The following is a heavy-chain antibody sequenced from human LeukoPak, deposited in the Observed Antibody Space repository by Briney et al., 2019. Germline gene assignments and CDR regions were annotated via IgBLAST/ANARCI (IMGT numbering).Heavy chain of an antibody. CDR1: GGTFSSYA. Sequence: SVKVSCKASGGTFSSYAISWVRQAPGQGLEWMGGIIPIFGTANYAQKFQGRVTITADKSTSTAYMELSSLRSGDTAVYYCASPHSSGWCGDAFDIWGQGTMVTVSS. V-gene: IGHV1-69*06. CDR2: IIPIFGTA. CDR3: ASPHSSGWCGDAFDI. J-gene: IGHJ3*02. D-gene: IGHD6-19*01.